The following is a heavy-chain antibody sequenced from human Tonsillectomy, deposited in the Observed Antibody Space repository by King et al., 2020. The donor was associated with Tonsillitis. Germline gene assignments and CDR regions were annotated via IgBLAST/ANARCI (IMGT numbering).Heavy chain of an antibody. CDR1: GFSFSSYS. D-gene: IGHD1-26*01. V-gene: IGHV3-48*01. CDR2: ISTISSTI. J-gene: IGHJ4*02. CDR3: AREGAAFDY. Sequence: VQLVESGGGLVQPGGSLRLSCAASGFSFSSYSMNWVRQAPGKGLEWVSYISTISSTIHYADSVKGRFTSSRGNAKNSLYLQMHSLRVEDTAMYYCAREGAAFDYWGQGTLVTVSS.